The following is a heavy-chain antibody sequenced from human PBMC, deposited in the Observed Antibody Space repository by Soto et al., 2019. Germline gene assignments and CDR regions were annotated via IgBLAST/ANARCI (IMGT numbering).Heavy chain of an antibody. CDR1: GGSFSGYY. CDR3: ARGVLWFGELLDY. D-gene: IGHD3-10*01. Sequence: SETLSLTCAVYGGSFSGYYWSWIRQPPGKGLEWIGEINHSGSTNYNPSLKSRVTISVDTSKNQFSLKLSSVTAADTAVYYCARGVLWFGELLDYWGQGTLVTSPQ. CDR2: INHSGST. J-gene: IGHJ4*02. V-gene: IGHV4-34*01.